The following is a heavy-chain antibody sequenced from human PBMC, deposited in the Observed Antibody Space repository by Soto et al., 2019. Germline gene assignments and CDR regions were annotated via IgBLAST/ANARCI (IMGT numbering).Heavy chain of an antibody. CDR3: ARDREVTLEDYYYAMDV. Sequence: SVKVSCKASGGTFSSYAISRVRQAPGQGLEWMGGIIPIFGTANYAQKFQGRVTITADESTSTAYMELSSLRSEDTAVYYCARDREVTLEDYYYAMDVWGQGTTVTVSS. D-gene: IGHD1-1*01. J-gene: IGHJ6*02. V-gene: IGHV1-69*13. CDR2: IIPIFGTA. CDR1: GGTFSSYA.